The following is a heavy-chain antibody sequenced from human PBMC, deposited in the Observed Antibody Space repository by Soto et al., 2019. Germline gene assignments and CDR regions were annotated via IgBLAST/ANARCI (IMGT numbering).Heavy chain of an antibody. CDR1: GGSISSSSYY. D-gene: IGHD2-15*01. CDR3: ARHGSWGGKTPPDY. Sequence: KPSETLSLTCTVSGGSISSSSYYWGWIRQPPGKGLEWIGSIYHSGSTYYNPSLKSRVTISVDTSKNQFSLKLSSVTAADTAVYYCARHGSWGGKTPPDYWGQGTLVTVS. V-gene: IGHV4-39*01. CDR2: IYHSGST. J-gene: IGHJ4*02.